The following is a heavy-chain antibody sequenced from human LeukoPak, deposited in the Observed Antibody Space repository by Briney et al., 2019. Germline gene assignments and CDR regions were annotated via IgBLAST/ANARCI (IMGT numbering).Heavy chain of an antibody. D-gene: IGHD4-23*01. CDR1: GGSISSGGYY. V-gene: IGHV4-31*03. CDR2: IYYRGTT. Sequence: SETLSLTCTVSGGSISSGGYYWSWIRQHPGKGLEWIGYIYYRGTTSYNPSLKSRVTISVDTSKNQFSLKLSSVTAADTAVYYCARDVGSGPGSNPFDYWGQGTLVTVSS. J-gene: IGHJ4*02. CDR3: ARDVGSGPGSNPFDY.